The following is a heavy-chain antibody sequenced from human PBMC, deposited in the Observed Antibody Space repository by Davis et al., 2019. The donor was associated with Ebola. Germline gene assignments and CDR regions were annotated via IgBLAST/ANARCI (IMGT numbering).Heavy chain of an antibody. CDR2: IIPVFGIP. Sequence: SVKVSCKASGGTFSSYGISWVRQAPGQGPDWMGGIIPVFGIPKYAQKFQGRVTITADESTSTAYMELSSLRSDDTAVYYCATDNGALLPAATLGFTFDYWGQGALVTVSS. D-gene: IGHD2-2*01. CDR1: GGTFSSYG. V-gene: IGHV1-69*13. CDR3: ATDNGALLPAATLGFTFDY. J-gene: IGHJ4*02.